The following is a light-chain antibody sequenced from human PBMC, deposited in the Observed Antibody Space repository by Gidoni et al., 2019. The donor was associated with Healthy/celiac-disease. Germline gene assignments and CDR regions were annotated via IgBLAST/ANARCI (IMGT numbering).Light chain of an antibody. CDR2: GAS. J-gene: IGKJ4*01. CDR3: QAYNTLAPLI. Sequence: MGHPPGPLGAVPRVRPTLSRRASQSGSRKLAWDPSKPWQVPRLLIYGASTRAPGSPARVSGRGAGTEFTLDIRSLQSEDFAVYYCQAYNTLAPLIFGGGTKVEIK. V-gene: IGKV3-15*01. CDR1: QSGSRK.